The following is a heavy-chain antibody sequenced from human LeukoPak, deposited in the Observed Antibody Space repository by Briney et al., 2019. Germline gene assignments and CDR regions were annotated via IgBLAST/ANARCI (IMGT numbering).Heavy chain of an antibody. V-gene: IGHV1-69*13. CDR1: GGSFRSYG. Sequence: ASVKVSCKASGGSFRSYGLNWVRQAPGQGLEWMGGFIPILGTAKYAQKLQGRATITADESTSTAYMELSSLRYEDTAVYYCARGLYCSSSTSCYDYGMDVWGQGTTVTVSS. J-gene: IGHJ6*02. D-gene: IGHD2-2*01. CDR2: FIPILGTA. CDR3: ARGLYCSSSTSCYDYGMDV.